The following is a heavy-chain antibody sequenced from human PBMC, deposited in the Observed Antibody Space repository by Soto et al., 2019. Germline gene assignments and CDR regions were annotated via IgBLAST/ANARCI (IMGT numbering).Heavy chain of an antibody. V-gene: IGHV4-31*03. D-gene: IGHD4-17*01. CDR1: GGSISSGGYY. Sequence: PSETLSLTCTVSGGSISSGGYYWSWIRQHPGKGLEWIGYIYYSGSTYYNPSLKSRVTISVDTSKNQFSLKLSSVTAADTAVYYCARGGDYDGTFGYWGQGTLVTVSS. CDR2: IYYSGST. CDR3: ARGGDYDGTFGY. J-gene: IGHJ4*02.